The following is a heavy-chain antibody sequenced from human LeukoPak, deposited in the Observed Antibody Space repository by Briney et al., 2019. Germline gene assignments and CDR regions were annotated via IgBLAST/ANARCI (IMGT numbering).Heavy chain of an antibody. V-gene: IGHV1-2*04. J-gene: IGHJ3*02. CDR2: INPNSGGT. D-gene: IGHD2-15*01. CDR3: ARTGRYCSGGSCYSGAGGAFDI. CDR1: GYTFTGYY. Sequence: ASVKVSCKASGYTFTGYYMHWVRQAPGHGLEWMGWINPNSGGTNYAQKFQGWVTMTRDTSISTAYMELSRLRSDDTAVYYCARTGRYCSGGSCYSGAGGAFDIWGQGTMVTASS.